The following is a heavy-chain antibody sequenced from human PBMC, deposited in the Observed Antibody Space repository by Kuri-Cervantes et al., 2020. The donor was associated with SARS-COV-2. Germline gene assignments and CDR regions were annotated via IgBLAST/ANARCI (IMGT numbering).Heavy chain of an antibody. CDR2: INHSGST. V-gene: IGHV4-34*01. Sequence: GSLRLSCAVYGGSFSGYYWSWIRQPPGKGLEWIGEINHSGSTNYNPSLKSRVTISVDTSKNQFSLKLSSETAADTAVYYCARGPLWSGYYMWGQGTLVTVSS. J-gene: IGHJ4*02. D-gene: IGHD3-3*01. CDR3: ARGPLWSGYYM. CDR1: GGSFSGYY.